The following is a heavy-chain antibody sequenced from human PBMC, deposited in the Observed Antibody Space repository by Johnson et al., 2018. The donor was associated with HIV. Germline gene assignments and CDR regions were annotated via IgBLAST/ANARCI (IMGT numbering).Heavy chain of an antibody. CDR2: ISGSGGST. J-gene: IGHJ3*02. CDR3: TTDVYWDI. CDR1: GFTFSSYA. D-gene: IGHD5/OR15-5a*01. Sequence: QLVESGGGLVQPGGSLRLSCAASGFTFSSYAMSWVRQAPGKGLEWVSAISGSGGSTSYADSVKGRFTISRDNSKNTLYLQMNSLKTEDTAVYYCTTDVYWDIWGQGTMVTVSS. V-gene: IGHV3-23*04.